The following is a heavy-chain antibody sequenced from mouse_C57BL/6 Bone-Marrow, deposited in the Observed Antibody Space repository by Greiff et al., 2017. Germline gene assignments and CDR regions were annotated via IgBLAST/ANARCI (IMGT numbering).Heavy chain of an antibody. D-gene: IGHD4-1*01. V-gene: IGHV1-63*01. CDR1: GYTFTNYW. CDR2: IYPGGGST. J-gene: IGHJ4*01. CDR3: ARWDYYYAMDY. Sequence: VKVVESGAELVRPGTSVKMSCKASGYTFTNYWIGWAKQRPGHGLEWIGDIYPGGGSTNYNEKFKGKAKLTADKSSSTAYMQFSSLTSEDSAIYYCARWDYYYAMDYWGQGTSVTVSS.